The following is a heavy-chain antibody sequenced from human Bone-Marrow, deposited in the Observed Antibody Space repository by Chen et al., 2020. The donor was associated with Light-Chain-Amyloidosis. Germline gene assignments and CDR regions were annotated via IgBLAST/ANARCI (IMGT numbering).Heavy chain of an antibody. V-gene: IGHV5-51*01. CDR3: ARRRDGYNFDY. CDR1: GYTFPNYW. Sequence: ELQLEQSGPEVNKPGEALKISCKCSGYTFPNYWIGWVRQMPGKGLEWMGVIYPDDSDARYSPSFEGQVTISADKTITTAYLQWRSLKASDTAMYYCARRRDGYNFDYWGQGTLVTVSS. J-gene: IGHJ4*02. D-gene: IGHD5-12*01. CDR2: IYPDDSDA.